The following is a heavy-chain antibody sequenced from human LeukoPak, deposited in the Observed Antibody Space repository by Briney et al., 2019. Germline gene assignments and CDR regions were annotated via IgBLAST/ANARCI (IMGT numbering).Heavy chain of an antibody. J-gene: IGHJ4*02. CDR2: IIPIFGTA. CDR3: ARLEITTVTTSDY. Sequence: GSSVKVSCKDSGGTFSSYAISLVRQAPGQGLEWMGGIIPIFGTANYAQKFQGRVTITADESTSTAYMELSSLRSEDTAVYYCARLEITTVTTSDYWGQGTLVTVSS. CDR1: GGTFSSYA. V-gene: IGHV1-69*01. D-gene: IGHD4-17*01.